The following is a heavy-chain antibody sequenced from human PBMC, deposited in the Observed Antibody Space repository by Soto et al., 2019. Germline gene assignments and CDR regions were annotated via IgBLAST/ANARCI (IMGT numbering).Heavy chain of an antibody. J-gene: IGHJ4*02. V-gene: IGHV3-23*01. Sequence: GGSLRLSCAASGFTFSSYAMSWVRQAPGKGLEWVSAISGSGGSTYYADSVKGRFTISRDNSKNTLYLQMNSLRAGDTAVYYCAKVPGYSSSWQFDYWGQGTLVTVSS. CDR3: AKVPGYSSSWQFDY. D-gene: IGHD6-13*01. CDR1: GFTFSSYA. CDR2: ISGSGGST.